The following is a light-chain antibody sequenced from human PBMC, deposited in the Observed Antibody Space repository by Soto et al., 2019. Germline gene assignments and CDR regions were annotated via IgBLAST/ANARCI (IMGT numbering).Light chain of an antibody. CDR2: AAS. CDR1: QAVSSIL. V-gene: IGKV3-20*01. J-gene: IGKJ4*01. Sequence: EVVLTQSPGTLSLSPGERATLSCRASQAVSSILLAWYQQKPGQAPRLLIYAASSRGTGIPDRFSGSGSGEDFTLTVSRLEPEDFAVYYCQQHGTSPIFGGGTKVEIK. CDR3: QQHGTSPI.